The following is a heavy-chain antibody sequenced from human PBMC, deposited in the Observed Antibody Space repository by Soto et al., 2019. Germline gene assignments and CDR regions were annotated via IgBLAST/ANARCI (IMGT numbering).Heavy chain of an antibody. CDR2: IYYSGST. CDR3: ARRHRVDIEAYY. Sequence: SETLSLTCTVSGGSISSGGYYWSWIRQHPGKGLEWIGYIYYSGSTYYNPSLKSRVTISVDTSKNQFSLKLSSVTAADTAVYFCARRHRVDIEAYYWGQGIPVTVYS. V-gene: IGHV4-31*03. CDR1: GGSISSGGYY. J-gene: IGHJ4*02. D-gene: IGHD3-10*01.